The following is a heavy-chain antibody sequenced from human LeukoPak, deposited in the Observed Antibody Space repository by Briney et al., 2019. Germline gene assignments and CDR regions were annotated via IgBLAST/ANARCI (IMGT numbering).Heavy chain of an antibody. CDR3: ARDVNGYCDSTQFDY. Sequence: ASVKVSCKASGYTFTSYGISWVRQAPGQGLEWMGWISAYNGNTNYAQKLQGRVTMTTDTSTSTAYMELRSLRSDDTAVYYCARDVNGYCDSTQFDYWGQGTLVTVSS. D-gene: IGHD3-22*01. V-gene: IGHV1-18*01. CDR1: GYTFTSYG. J-gene: IGHJ4*02. CDR2: ISAYNGNT.